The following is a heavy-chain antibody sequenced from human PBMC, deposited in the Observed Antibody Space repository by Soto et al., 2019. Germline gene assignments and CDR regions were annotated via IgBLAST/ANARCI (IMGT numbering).Heavy chain of an antibody. V-gene: IGHV3-23*01. Sequence: EVQLLESGGGLVQPGGSLRLSCAASGFTFSSYAMNWVRQAPGKGLEWVSVISGSGGSTYYADSVKGRFTISRDNSKYTLYLQMNSLRAEDTAVYYCARRSTGWYFDYWGRGTLVTVSS. CDR2: ISGSGGST. CDR1: GFTFSSYA. J-gene: IGHJ4*02. CDR3: ARRSTGWYFDY. D-gene: IGHD6-19*01.